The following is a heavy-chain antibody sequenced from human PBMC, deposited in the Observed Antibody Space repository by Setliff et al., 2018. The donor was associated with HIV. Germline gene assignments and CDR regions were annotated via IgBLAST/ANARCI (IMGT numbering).Heavy chain of an antibody. CDR1: GFTFNDYH. D-gene: IGHD5-12*01. J-gene: IGHJ4*02. CDR3: ARDRGYDLDYFDY. V-gene: IGHV3-11*05. CDR2: IGSLGDK. Sequence: LSCVGSGFTFNDYHISWIRQAPGKGLEWISYIGSLGDKEYADSVKGRFTISRDNARKSVYLQIDSLRAEDTAVYYCARDRGYDLDYFDYWGQGTLVTVSS.